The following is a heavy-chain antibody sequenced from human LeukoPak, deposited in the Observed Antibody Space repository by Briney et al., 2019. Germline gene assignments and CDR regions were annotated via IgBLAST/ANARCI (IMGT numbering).Heavy chain of an antibody. Sequence: GGSLRLSCAASGFTFSSYRMNWVRQAPGKGLEWVSSISSSSSYIYYADSVKGRYTISRDNAKSSLNLQMNSLRAEDTAVYYCARGLPIDYWGQGTLVTVSS. J-gene: IGHJ4*02. CDR3: ARGLPIDY. CDR2: ISSSSSYI. CDR1: GFTFSSYR. V-gene: IGHV3-21*01.